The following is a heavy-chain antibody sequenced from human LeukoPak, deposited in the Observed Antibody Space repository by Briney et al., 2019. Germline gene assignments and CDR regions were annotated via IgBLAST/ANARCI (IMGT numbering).Heavy chain of an antibody. Sequence: PSDTLSLTCTVSAGSVSNGNYYWSWLRQPPGKGLEWIGYIYYTGATYYIASREGRVTISVATLKNQFSVKLNSVTAADTAVYYCARSQNYYGSGDYWSQGTLVTVSS. J-gene: IGHJ4*02. CDR2: IYYTGAT. CDR3: ARSQNYYGSGDY. V-gene: IGHV4-61*01. D-gene: IGHD3-10*01. CDR1: AGSVSNGNYY.